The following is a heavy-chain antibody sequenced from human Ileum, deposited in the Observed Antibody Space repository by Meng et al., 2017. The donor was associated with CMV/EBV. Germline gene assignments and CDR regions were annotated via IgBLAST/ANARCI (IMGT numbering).Heavy chain of an antibody. Sequence: ASVKVSCKASGHTFTSHGLSWVRQAPGQGLEWMGWINVYNGRTKYVQSLQGRVTMTTDTSTSTAYMELRSLRSDDTAVYYCARDPDDAFDIWGQGTMVTV. CDR2: INVYNGRT. J-gene: IGHJ3*02. CDR3: ARDPDDAFDI. CDR1: GHTFTSHG. V-gene: IGHV1-18*01.